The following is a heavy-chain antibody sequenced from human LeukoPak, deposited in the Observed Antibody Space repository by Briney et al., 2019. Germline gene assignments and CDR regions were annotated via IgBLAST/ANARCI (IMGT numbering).Heavy chain of an antibody. V-gene: IGHV3-30*18. CDR3: AKDGGSSSFDY. CDR1: GFTFSSYG. CDR2: ISYDGSNK. D-gene: IGHD6-13*01. J-gene: IGHJ4*02. Sequence: PGRSLRLSCAASGFTFSSYGMHWVRQAPGKGLEWVAVISYDGSNKYYADSVKGRFTISRDNSKNTLYLQMDSLRAEDTAVYYCAKDGGSSSFDYWGQGTLVTVSS.